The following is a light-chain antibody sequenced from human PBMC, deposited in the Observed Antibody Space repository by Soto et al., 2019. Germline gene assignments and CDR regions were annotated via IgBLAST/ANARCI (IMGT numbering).Light chain of an antibody. Sequence: QSVLTQPASVSGSPGQSVTISCTGTSSDVGSYNLVSWYQQHPGKAPKLMVYEGSKRPSGVSNRFSGSKSGNTASLTISGLQAEDEADYYCSSYAGSNNYVFGTGTKVTVL. CDR2: EGS. CDR3: SSYAGSNNYV. J-gene: IGLJ1*01. V-gene: IGLV2-23*01. CDR1: SSDVGSYNL.